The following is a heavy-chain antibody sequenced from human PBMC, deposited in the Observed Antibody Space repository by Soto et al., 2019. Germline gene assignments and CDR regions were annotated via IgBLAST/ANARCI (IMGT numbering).Heavy chain of an antibody. CDR2: MNPNSGNT. D-gene: IGHD3-9*01. CDR3: ARGGSLKYYDILTGYDDSNDY. Sequence: ASVKVSCKASGYTFTSYDINWVRQATGQGLEWMGWMNPNSGNTGYAQKFQGRVTMTRNTSISTAYMELSSLRSEDTAVYYCARGGSLKYYDILTGYDDSNDYCGQGTLVTVYS. J-gene: IGHJ4*02. CDR1: GYTFTSYD. V-gene: IGHV1-8*01.